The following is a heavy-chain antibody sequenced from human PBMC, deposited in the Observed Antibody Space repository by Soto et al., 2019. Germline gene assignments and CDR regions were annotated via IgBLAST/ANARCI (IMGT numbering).Heavy chain of an antibody. Sequence: QVQLQQWGAGLLKPSETLSLTCAVYGGSFSGYYWSWIRQPPGKGLEWIGEINHSGSTNYNPSLTRRVPIAVDTSQIQFPLKLSSVTAADPAVYYRARGVGAAGPLRYWGQGTLVTVSS. CDR1: GGSFSGYY. CDR3: ARGVGAAGPLRY. V-gene: IGHV4-34*01. J-gene: IGHJ4*02. D-gene: IGHD6-13*01. CDR2: INHSGST.